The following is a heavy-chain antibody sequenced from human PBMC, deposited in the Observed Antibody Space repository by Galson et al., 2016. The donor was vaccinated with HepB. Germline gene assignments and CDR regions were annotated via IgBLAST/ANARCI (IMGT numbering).Heavy chain of an antibody. J-gene: IGHJ6*02. CDR2: IYPGDSET. CDR1: GYSFSTYW. D-gene: IGHD3-22*01. Sequence: QSGAEVKKPGESLKISCKGSGYSFSTYWIAWVRQMSGKGLELMGIIYPGDSETTYSPSFQGQVTLSVDKSISTPYLQWSSLKASDTAMYYCARSGRYNRIGYHFYYYGMDVWGQGTSVTVSS. CDR3: ARSGRYNRIGYHFYYYGMDV. V-gene: IGHV5-51*01.